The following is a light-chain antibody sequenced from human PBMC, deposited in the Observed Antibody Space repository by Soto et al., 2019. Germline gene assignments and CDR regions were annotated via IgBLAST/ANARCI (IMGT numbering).Light chain of an antibody. Sequence: EIVLTQSPRTLSLSPGERATLSCRASQSVSSIYLAWYQQKPGQAPRLLIYGASSRATGIPDRFSGSGSATDFTLTISRLEPEDFAVFYCQQYGGSPITFGQGIRLEIK. CDR3: QQYGGSPIT. CDR2: GAS. J-gene: IGKJ5*01. CDR1: QSVSSIY. V-gene: IGKV3-20*01.